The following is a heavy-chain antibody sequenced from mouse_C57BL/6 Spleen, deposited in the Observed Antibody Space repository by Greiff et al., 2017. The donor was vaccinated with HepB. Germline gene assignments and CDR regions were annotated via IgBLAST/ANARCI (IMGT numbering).Heavy chain of an antibody. Sequence: DVKLVESGGGLVQPGGSLKLSCAASGFTFSSYGMSWVRQTPDKRLELVATINSNGGSTYYPASVKGRFTISRDNANNTLYLQMSSLNSEDTAMYYCARRARTINWGQGTTLTVSS. CDR2: INSNGGST. V-gene: IGHV5-6-3*01. CDR1: GFTFSSYG. CDR3: ARRARTIN. D-gene: IGHD3-3*01. J-gene: IGHJ2*01.